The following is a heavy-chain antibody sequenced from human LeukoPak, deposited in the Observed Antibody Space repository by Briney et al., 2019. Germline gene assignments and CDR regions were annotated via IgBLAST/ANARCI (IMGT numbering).Heavy chain of an antibody. CDR1: GSALSDLA. CDR2: LDRESGET. CDR3: ATGHSTGYHYWFDP. Sequence: ASVKVSCKVSGSALSDLAMQWVRQVPGKGLEWVGGLDRESGETLYSDKFQGRVTMAQDTSTDTAYMDLTSLTSEDTAVYYCATGHSTGYHYWFDPSGQGTLVTVSS. D-gene: IGHD2-2*03. J-gene: IGHJ5*02. V-gene: IGHV1-24*01.